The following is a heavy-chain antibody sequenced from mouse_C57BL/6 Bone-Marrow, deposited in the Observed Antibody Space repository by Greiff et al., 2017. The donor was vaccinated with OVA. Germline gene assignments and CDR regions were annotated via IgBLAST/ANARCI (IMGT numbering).Heavy chain of an antibody. CDR1: GYTFPSFW. D-gene: IGHD1-1*01. CDR2: INPSSGYT. Sequence: VQLQQSGAELAKPGASVKLSCNAFGYTFPSFWMHLVKQRPGHGLEWIGYINPSSGYTKYNQKFKDKATLTADKSSSTAYMQLSSLTYEDSAVYYCARSRDYSWFAYWGQGTLVTVSA. J-gene: IGHJ3*01. CDR3: ARSRDYSWFAY. V-gene: IGHV1-7*01.